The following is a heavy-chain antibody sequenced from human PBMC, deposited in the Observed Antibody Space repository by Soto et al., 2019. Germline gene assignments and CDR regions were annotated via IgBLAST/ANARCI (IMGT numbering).Heavy chain of an antibody. CDR2: INPNSGGT. Sequence: QVQLVQSGADVKKPGASVKVSCKASGYTFTSYYIHWVRQAPGQGLEWMGWINPNSGGTHYAQKFHGRVTMTGDTSLSTAYMELTSLRSDDTAVYYCARTNIRGNYFYSLDVWGQGTTVTVSS. CDR1: GYTFTSYY. CDR3: ARTNIRGNYFYSLDV. D-gene: IGHD3-16*01. J-gene: IGHJ6*02. V-gene: IGHV1-2*02.